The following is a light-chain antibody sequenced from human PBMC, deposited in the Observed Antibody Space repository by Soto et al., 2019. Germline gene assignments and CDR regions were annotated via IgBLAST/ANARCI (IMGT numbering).Light chain of an antibody. Sequence: QAVVTQEPSLTVSPGGTVTLTCGSSTGAVTSGHYHYWFQQKPGQAPRTLSYDTTNKHSWTPARFSGAILGGKAALTLAGAQTDDEADYYCLLSYSGTNWVFGGGTKGTVL. CDR3: LLSYSGTNWV. J-gene: IGLJ3*02. CDR2: DTT. CDR1: TGAVTSGHY. V-gene: IGLV7-46*01.